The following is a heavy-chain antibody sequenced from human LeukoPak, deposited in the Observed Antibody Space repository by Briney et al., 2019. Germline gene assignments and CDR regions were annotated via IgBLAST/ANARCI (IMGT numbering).Heavy chain of an antibody. CDR1: GFTFSSYG. V-gene: IGHV3-30*18. D-gene: IGHD6-6*01. Sequence: PGRSLRLSCAASGFTFSSYGMHWVRQAPGKGLEWVAVISYDGSNKYYADSVKGRLTISRDNSKNTLYLQMNSLRAEDTAVYYCAKDRGSSSGFDYWGQGTLVTVSS. CDR2: ISYDGSNK. J-gene: IGHJ4*02. CDR3: AKDRGSSSGFDY.